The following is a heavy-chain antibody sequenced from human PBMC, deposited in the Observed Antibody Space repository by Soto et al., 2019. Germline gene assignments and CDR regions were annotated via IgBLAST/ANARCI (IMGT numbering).Heavy chain of an antibody. CDR2: ISSSGSTI. Sequence: GGSLRLSCAASGFTFSDYYMSWIRQAPGKGLEWVSYISSSGSTIYYADSVKGRFTISRDNAKNSLYLQMNSLRAEDTAVYYCARDFSEIDDNAFDIWGQGTMVTVS. V-gene: IGHV3-11*01. D-gene: IGHD6-19*01. CDR1: GFTFSDYY. CDR3: ARDFSEIDDNAFDI. J-gene: IGHJ3*02.